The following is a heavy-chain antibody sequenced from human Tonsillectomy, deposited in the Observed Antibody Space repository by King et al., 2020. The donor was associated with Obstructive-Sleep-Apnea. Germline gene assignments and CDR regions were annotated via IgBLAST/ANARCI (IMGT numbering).Heavy chain of an antibody. V-gene: IGHV3-23*04. CDR2: ISGSGYTP. D-gene: IGHD1-1*01. CDR3: AKERSWNEDFDY. J-gene: IGHJ4*02. CDR1: GFTFASYG. Sequence: EVQLVESGGGLVQPGGSLRLSCEGSGFTFASYGMTWVRQPPGKGLDWVSGISGSGYTPYYADSVKGRFTISRDNSRNTLFLQMNSLRADDTAVYYCAKERSWNEDFDYWGQGTLVTVSS.